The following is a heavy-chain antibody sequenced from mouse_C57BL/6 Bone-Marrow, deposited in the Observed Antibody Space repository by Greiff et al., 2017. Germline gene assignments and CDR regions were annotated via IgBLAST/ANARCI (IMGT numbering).Heavy chain of an antibody. Sequence: VKVVESGPGLVAPSQSLSITCTVSGFSLTSYAISWVRQPPGKGLEWLGVIWTGGGTNYNSALKSRLSISKDNSKSQVFLKMNRLQTDDTARYYCARDAFSVYGDHDWYFDVWGTGTTVTVSS. CDR3: ARDAFSVYGDHDWYFDV. D-gene: IGHD2-13*01. J-gene: IGHJ1*03. V-gene: IGHV2-9-1*01. CDR2: IWTGGGT. CDR1: GFSLTSYA.